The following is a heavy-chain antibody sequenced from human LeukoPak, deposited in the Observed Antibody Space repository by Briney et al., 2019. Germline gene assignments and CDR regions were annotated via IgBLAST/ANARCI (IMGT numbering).Heavy chain of an antibody. CDR2: IFHSGTT. Sequence: SETLSLTCAVSGDSITSRSWWSWVRQPPGEGLEWIGEIFHSGTTHYSPSLKSRVTISMDQSKNQFSLKLNFVTAADTAIYYCARQMPTSTTVDFWGRGILATVSS. CDR3: ARQMPTSTTVDF. J-gene: IGHJ4*01. V-gene: IGHV4-4*02. D-gene: IGHD2-2*01. CDR1: GDSITSRSW.